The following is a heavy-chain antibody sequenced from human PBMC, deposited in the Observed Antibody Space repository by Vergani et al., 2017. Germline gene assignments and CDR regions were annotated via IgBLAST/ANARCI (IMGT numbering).Heavy chain of an antibody. J-gene: IGHJ3*02. V-gene: IGHV3-9*01. Sequence: VQLVESGGGLVKPGGSLRLSCAASGFTFSSYWMSWVRQAPGKGLEWVSGISWNSGSTGYADSVKGRFTISRDNAKNSLYLQMNSLRAEDTALYYCAKDIRAAPIPAFDIWGQGTMVTVSS. CDR2: ISWNSGST. CDR3: AKDIRAAPIPAFDI. CDR1: GFTFSSYW. D-gene: IGHD2-21*01.